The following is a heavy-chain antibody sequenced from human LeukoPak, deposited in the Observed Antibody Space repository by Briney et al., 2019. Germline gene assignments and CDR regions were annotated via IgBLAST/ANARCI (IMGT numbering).Heavy chain of an antibody. Sequence: SVMVSCKASGGTFSSYAISWVRQAPGQGLEWMGGIIPIFGTANYAQKFQGRVTITADESTSTAYMELSSLRSEDTAVYYCARASVLRYFDWLLYGYFDYWGQGTLVTVSS. CDR3: ARASVLRYFDWLLYGYFDY. CDR2: IIPIFGTA. V-gene: IGHV1-69*13. J-gene: IGHJ4*02. D-gene: IGHD3-9*01. CDR1: GGTFSSYA.